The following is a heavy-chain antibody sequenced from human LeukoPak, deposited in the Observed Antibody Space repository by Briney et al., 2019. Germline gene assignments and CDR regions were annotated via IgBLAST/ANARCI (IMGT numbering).Heavy chain of an antibody. CDR1: GGSISSGGYY. CDR2: IYYSGST. D-gene: IGHD3-3*01. CDR3: ARQSADWSGYYLDNWFDP. V-gene: IGHV4-31*03. Sequence: SETLSLTCTVPGGSISSGGYYWSWIRQHPGKGLEWIGYIYYSGSTYYNPSLKSRVTISVDTSKNQFSLKLSSVTAADTAVYYCARQSADWSGYYLDNWFDPWGQGTLVTVSS. J-gene: IGHJ5*02.